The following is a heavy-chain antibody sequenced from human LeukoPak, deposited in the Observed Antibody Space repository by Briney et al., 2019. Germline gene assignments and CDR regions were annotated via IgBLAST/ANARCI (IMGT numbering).Heavy chain of an antibody. Sequence: GGSLRLSCAASGFTFSESWMTWVRQVPGLGLEWVAHINHEGGGIQYVDSVKGRCTVSRDNAKGSVYLQMNSLRAEDTAIYHCATYINWVAGDVWGQGTTVIVSS. D-gene: IGHD1-1*01. CDR2: INHEGGGI. CDR3: ATYINWVAGDV. V-gene: IGHV3-7*01. CDR1: GFTFSESW. J-gene: IGHJ6*02.